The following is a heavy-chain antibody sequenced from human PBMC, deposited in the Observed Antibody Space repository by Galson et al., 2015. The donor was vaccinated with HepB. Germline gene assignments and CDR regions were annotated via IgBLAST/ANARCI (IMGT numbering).Heavy chain of an antibody. V-gene: IGHV3-23*01. J-gene: IGHJ3*02. CDR1: GYTFSTYS. D-gene: IGHD6-19*01. Sequence: SLRLSCAASGYTFSTYSMNWVRQAPGKGLEWVSTISGSGGSTYYADYVKGRFTISRDNSKNTLYLQMNSLRSEDAAVYYCAKDYGKAGAGGGAFDIWGQGTMVTVSS. CDR3: AKDYGKAGAGGGAFDI. CDR2: ISGSGGST.